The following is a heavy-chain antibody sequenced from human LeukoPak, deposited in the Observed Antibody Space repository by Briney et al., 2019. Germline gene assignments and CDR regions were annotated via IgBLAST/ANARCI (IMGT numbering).Heavy chain of an antibody. CDR3: ARTPPGDPFSVDY. Sequence: SETLSLTCTVSGGSISSYYWSWIRQPPGKGLEWIGYIYYSGSTNYNPSLKSRVTISVDTSKNQFSPKLSSVTAADTAVYYCARTPPGDPFSVDYWGQGTLVTVSS. V-gene: IGHV4-59*01. D-gene: IGHD2-21*02. CDR1: GGSISSYY. J-gene: IGHJ4*02. CDR2: IYYSGST.